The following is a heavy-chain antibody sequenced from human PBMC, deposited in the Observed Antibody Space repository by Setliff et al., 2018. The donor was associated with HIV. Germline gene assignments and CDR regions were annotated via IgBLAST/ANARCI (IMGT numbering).Heavy chain of an antibody. D-gene: IGHD3-3*01. V-gene: IGHV4-59*08. Sequence: SETLPLTCSVSGGSIDNYYWSWIRQSPGKGLEWIGHIYYTGRTNYNPSLQSRVNMSVDTSKNQLSLNLTSVTAADTAIYYCVRHLLDYNFWSGYSTQNCFNYWGQGALVTVSS. CDR2: IYYTGRT. CDR3: VRHLLDYNFWSGYSTQNCFNY. J-gene: IGHJ4*02. CDR1: GGSIDNYY.